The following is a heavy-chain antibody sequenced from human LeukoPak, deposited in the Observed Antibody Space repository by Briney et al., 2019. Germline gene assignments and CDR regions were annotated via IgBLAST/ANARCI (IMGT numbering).Heavy chain of an antibody. J-gene: IGHJ6*02. CDR2: IIPIFGPA. Sequence: SVKVSCKASGGTFTSYAISWVRQAPGQGLEWMGGIIPIFGPANYAQKLQGRVTITADESTSTAYMELSSLRSEDTAIYYCARKVVVAVTIDYYGMDVWGQGTTVTVSS. V-gene: IGHV1-69*13. D-gene: IGHD2-15*01. CDR3: ARKVVVAVTIDYYGMDV. CDR1: GGTFTSYA.